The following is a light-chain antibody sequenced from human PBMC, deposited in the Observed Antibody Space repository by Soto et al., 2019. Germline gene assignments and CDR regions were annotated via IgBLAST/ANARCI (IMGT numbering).Light chain of an antibody. CDR1: QSISSY. V-gene: IGKV1-12*01. Sequence: DVEMTQSPSTLSASVGDRVTITCRASQSISSYLNWYQQKPGKAPKLLIYAASSLQSGVPSRFGGSGSGTDFPLTISSLQPEDFATYYCQQANSFPLTFGGGTKVDIK. J-gene: IGKJ4*01. CDR3: QQANSFPLT. CDR2: AAS.